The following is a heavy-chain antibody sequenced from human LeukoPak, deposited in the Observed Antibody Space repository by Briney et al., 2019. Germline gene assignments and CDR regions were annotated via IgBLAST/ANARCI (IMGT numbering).Heavy chain of an antibody. CDR3: ARDTRIAVAGDFDF. CDR1: GFTLDDYA. J-gene: IGHJ4*02. CDR2: INWGGGNT. Sequence: GGSLRLSCAASGFTLDDYAMNWVRQAPGKGLEWVSGINWGGGNTGYADSVKGRFAISRDNAKNSLFLQMNSLRAEDTAFYYCARDTRIAVAGDFDFWGLGTLVIVSS. V-gene: IGHV3-20*04. D-gene: IGHD6-19*01.